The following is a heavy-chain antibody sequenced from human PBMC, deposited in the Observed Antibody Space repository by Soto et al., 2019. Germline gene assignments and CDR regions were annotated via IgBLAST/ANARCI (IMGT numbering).Heavy chain of an antibody. D-gene: IGHD3-10*01. CDR3: ASLDYYGSGSY. CDR2: IYYSGST. CDR1: GCSISSYY. V-gene: IGHV4-59*08. Sequence: SETLSLTCTVSGCSISSYYWSWIRQPPGKGLEWIGYIYYSGSTNYNPSLKSRVTISVDTSKNQFSLKLSSVTAADTAVYYCASLDYYGSGSYWGQRTLVTVSS. J-gene: IGHJ4*02.